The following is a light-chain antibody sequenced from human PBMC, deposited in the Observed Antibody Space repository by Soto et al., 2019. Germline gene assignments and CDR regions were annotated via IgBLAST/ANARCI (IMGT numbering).Light chain of an antibody. Sequence: QAVVTQSPSASASLGASVRLTCTLSSGHSSYAIAWHQQQPEKGPRFLLRLNTDGSHNKGDGIPARFSGSSSGAEHYLTISSLQSEDEADYYCLTWDTDTVIFAGGTQLTVL. CDR1: SGHSSYA. V-gene: IGLV4-69*01. CDR2: LNTDGSH. CDR3: LTWDTDTVI. J-gene: IGLJ2*01.